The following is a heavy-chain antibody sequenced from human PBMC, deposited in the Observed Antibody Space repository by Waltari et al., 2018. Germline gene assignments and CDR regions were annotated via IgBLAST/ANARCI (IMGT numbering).Heavy chain of an antibody. CDR3: ANSNWNYAPFDY. J-gene: IGHJ4*02. CDR2: IRYDGSNK. V-gene: IGHV3-30*02. CDR1: GFPFSRYG. D-gene: IGHD1-7*01. Sequence: QVQLVESGGGLVQAGGSLRLPCAASGFPFSRYGLHWVRPAPGKGLEWVAFIRYDGSNKYYADSVKGRFTISRDNSKNTLYLQMNSLRAEDTAVYYCANSNWNYAPFDYWGQGTLVTVSS.